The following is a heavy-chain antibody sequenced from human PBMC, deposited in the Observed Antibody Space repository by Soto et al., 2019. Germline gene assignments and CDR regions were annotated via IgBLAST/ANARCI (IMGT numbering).Heavy chain of an antibody. V-gene: IGHV3-33*01. Sequence: QVQLVESGGGVVQPGRSLRLSCAASGFTFSSYGMHWVRQAPGKGLEWVAVIWYDGSNKYYADSVKGGVTISRDNSKSTLYLQMNSLRAEDRAVYYCARDFNGDYGMDVWGQGTTVTVSS. J-gene: IGHJ6*02. CDR3: ARDFNGDYGMDV. D-gene: IGHD4-17*01. CDR2: IWYDGSNK. CDR1: GFTFSSYG.